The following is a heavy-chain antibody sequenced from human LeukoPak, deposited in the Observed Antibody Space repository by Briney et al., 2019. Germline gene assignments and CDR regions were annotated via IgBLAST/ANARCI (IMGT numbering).Heavy chain of an antibody. V-gene: IGHV3-23*01. Sequence: SGGSLRLSCAASGLSFSSHAMNWVRQAPGKGLEWVSGISPSGSSTNYADSVQGRFTVSRDNSKDMLYLQMNSLRAEDTAMYYCAKDWNYDSRGLNYFDYWGQGALVTVSS. CDR1: GLSFSSHA. D-gene: IGHD3-22*01. CDR2: ISPSGSST. J-gene: IGHJ4*02. CDR3: AKDWNYDSRGLNYFDY.